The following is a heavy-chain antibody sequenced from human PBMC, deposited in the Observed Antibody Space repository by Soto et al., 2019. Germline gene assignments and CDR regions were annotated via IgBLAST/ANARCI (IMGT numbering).Heavy chain of an antibody. J-gene: IGHJ4*02. CDR1: GFTFSSYA. CDR3: AREGYYCSSTSCYTGPFDY. Sequence: GGSLRLSCAASGFTFSSYAMHWVRQAPGKGLEWVAVISYDGSNKYYADSVKGRFTISRDNSKNTLYLQMNSLRAEDTAVYYCAREGYYCSSTSCYTGPFDYWGQGTLVTVSS. D-gene: IGHD2-2*02. V-gene: IGHV3-30-3*01. CDR2: ISYDGSNK.